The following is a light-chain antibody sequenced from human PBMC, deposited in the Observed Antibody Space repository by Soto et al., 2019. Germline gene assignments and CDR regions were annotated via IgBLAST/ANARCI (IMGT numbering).Light chain of an antibody. CDR3: QQRSNWRGWT. CDR2: DAS. J-gene: IGKJ1*01. V-gene: IGKV3-11*01. Sequence: ELVLTQSPCTLSLSPGERATLSCRASQSVSSYLAWYQQKPGQAPRLLIYDASNRATGIPARFSGSGSGTDFTLTISSLEPEDFAVYYCQQRSNWRGWTFGQGTKVDIK. CDR1: QSVSSY.